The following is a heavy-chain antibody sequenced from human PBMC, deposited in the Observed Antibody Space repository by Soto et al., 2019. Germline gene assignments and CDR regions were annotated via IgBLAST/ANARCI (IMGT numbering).Heavy chain of an antibody. Sequence: EVQLVESGGGLVQPGGSLRLSCAVSGFTFSDHYMDWVRQAPGKGLEWVGRTSNKANSYTTEYAASVKGRFTISRDDSSNSLYLQMNSLKTEDTAVYYCARRGSYYYCMDVWGKGTTVTVSS. J-gene: IGHJ6*03. CDR1: GFTFSDHY. V-gene: IGHV3-72*01. CDR3: ARRGSYYYCMDV. CDR2: TSNKANSYTT.